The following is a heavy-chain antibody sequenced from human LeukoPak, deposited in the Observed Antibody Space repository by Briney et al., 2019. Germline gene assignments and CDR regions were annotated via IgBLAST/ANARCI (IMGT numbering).Heavy chain of an antibody. CDR3: AGSSGWARYFDY. CDR2: IKQDGSEK. V-gene: IGHV3-7*05. Sequence: GGSLRLSCAASGGYWMSWVRQAPGKGLEWVANIKQDGSEKYYVDSMKGRFTISRDNAKNSLYLQMNSLRAEDTAVYYCAGSSGWARYFDYWGQGTLVTVSS. D-gene: IGHD6-19*01. J-gene: IGHJ4*02. CDR1: GGYW.